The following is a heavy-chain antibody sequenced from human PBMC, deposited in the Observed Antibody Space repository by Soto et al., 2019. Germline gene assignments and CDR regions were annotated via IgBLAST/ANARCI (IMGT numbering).Heavy chain of an antibody. CDR3: ARGSRWLVLTYFDY. CDR2: ISAYNGNT. V-gene: IGHV1-18*04. D-gene: IGHD6-19*01. J-gene: IGHJ4*02. CDR1: GYTFTTYG. Sequence: ASVKSSCKASGYTFTTYGISWVRQAPGQGLEWMGWISAYNGNTNYAQKLQGRVTMTTDTSTSTAYMELRRLRSDDTAVYYCARGSRWLVLTYFDYWGQGTLVTVSS.